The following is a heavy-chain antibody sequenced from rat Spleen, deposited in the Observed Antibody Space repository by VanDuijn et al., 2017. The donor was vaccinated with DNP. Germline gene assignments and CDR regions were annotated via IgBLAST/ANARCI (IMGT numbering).Heavy chain of an antibody. CDR3: ARHSRTTAITEYFDY. CDR2: ITSSGSDT. J-gene: IGHJ2*01. D-gene: IGHD1-9*01. Sequence: EVQLVESGGGLVQPGRSLKLSCVASGFTFNNYWMTWIRQVPGKGLEWFASITSSGSDTYYPDSVKGRFTISRDNAKSSLYLQMNSLKSEDTATYYCARHSRTTAITEYFDYWGQGVMVTVSS. CDR1: GFTFNNYW. V-gene: IGHV5-31*01.